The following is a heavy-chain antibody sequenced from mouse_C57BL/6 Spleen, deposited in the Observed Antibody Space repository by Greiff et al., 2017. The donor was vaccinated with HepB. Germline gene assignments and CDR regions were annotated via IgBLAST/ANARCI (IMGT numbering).Heavy chain of an antibody. CDR1: GYAFSSYW. V-gene: IGHV1-80*01. J-gene: IGHJ2*01. CDR3: ARGGPDYFDY. CDR2: IYPGDGDT. Sequence: VQLQESGAELVKPGASVKISRKASGYAFSSYWMNWVKQRPGKGLEWIGQIYPGDGDTNYNGKFKGKATLTADKSSSTAYMQLSSLTSEDSAVYFCARGGPDYFDYWGQGTTLTVSS.